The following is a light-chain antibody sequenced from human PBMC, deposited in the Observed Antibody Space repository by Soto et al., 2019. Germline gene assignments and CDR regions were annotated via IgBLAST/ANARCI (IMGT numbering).Light chain of an antibody. CDR1: QSVSGW. CDR3: QKYNSAPQT. J-gene: IGKJ1*01. V-gene: IGKV1-5*03. Sequence: DIQMTQSPSTLSASVGDTVTVTCRASQSVSGWLAWYQQKPGEAPKLLIYKASSLESGVPSRFSGSGSGTDFTLTISSLQPEDVATYYCQKYNSAPQTFGQGTKVDIK. CDR2: KAS.